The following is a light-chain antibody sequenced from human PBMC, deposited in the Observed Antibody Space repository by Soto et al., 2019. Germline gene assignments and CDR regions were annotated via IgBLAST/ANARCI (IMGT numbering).Light chain of an antibody. V-gene: IGLV2-23*01. CDR3: SSYAGSANYV. CDR2: EGT. CDR1: ISDVGSFNL. Sequence: QSVLTQPGSVSGSPGQSTTISCAGTISDVGSFNLVSWYQQHPGKAPKLVIYEGTQRPSGVSNRFSASKSGNTASLTISGLQAEDEADYYCSSYAGSANYVFGTGTKVTVL. J-gene: IGLJ1*01.